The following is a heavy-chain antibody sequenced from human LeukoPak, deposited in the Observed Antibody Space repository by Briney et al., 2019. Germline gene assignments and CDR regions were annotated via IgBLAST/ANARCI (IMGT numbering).Heavy chain of an antibody. CDR1: EFTFNSHV. Sequence: GGSLRLSCAASEFTFNSHVMHWFRQAPGKGLEWVAVISADGKTAYYADSLKGRFTISSDNAKNSLYLQMNSLRAEDTAVYYCAREAYGSGSHPVDYWGQGTLVTVSS. CDR3: AREAYGSGSHPVDY. J-gene: IGHJ4*02. CDR2: ISADGKTA. D-gene: IGHD3-10*01. V-gene: IGHV3-30*03.